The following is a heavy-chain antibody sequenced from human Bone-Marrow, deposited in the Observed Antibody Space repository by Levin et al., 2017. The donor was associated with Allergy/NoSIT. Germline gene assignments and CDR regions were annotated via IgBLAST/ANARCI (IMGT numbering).Heavy chain of an antibody. CDR2: ISAYNGNT. V-gene: IGHV1-18*01. D-gene: IGHD3-22*01. J-gene: IGHJ4*02. CDR3: ARDVWLLFDY. Sequence: GESLKISCKASGYTFTSYGISWVRQAPGQGLEWMGWISAYNGNTNYAQKLQGRVTMTTDTSTSTAYMELRSLRSDDTAVYYCARDVWLLFDYWGQGTLVTVSS. CDR1: GYTFTSYG.